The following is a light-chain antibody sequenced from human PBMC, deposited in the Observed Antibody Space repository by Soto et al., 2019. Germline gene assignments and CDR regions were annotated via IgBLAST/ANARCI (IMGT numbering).Light chain of an antibody. CDR1: SSNIGAGFV. CDR3: QSYDSSLSGVV. J-gene: IGLJ2*01. CDR2: GNN. V-gene: IGLV1-40*01. Sequence: QSVLTQPPSVSGAPGQRVTVSCTGSSSNIGAGFVVHWYQQLPGTAPKLLIYGNNNRPSGVPDRFSDSKSGTSASLAITGLQAEDEADYYCQSYDSSLSGVVFGGGTKLTVL.